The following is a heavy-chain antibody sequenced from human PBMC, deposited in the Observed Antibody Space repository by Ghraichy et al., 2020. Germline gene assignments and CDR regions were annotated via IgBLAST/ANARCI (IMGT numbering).Heavy chain of an antibody. CDR3: AKDLLEQWGNPFDY. V-gene: IGHV3-23*01. Sequence: GESLNISCAASGFTFSSYAMSWVRQAPGKGLEWVSAISGSGGSTYYADSVKGRFTISRDNSKNTLYLQMNSLRAEDTAVYYCAKDLLEQWGNPFDYWGQGTLVTVSS. D-gene: IGHD6-19*01. CDR2: ISGSGGST. J-gene: IGHJ4*02. CDR1: GFTFSSYA.